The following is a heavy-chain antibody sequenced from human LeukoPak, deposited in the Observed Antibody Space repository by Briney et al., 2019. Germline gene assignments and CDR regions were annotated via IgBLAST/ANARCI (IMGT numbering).Heavy chain of an antibody. V-gene: IGHV3-23*01. CDR1: GFTFSSYA. J-gene: IGHJ5*02. CDR3: AKDSEYSSSSRVFDP. CDR2: ISGSGGST. D-gene: IGHD6-6*01. Sequence: GRSLRLSCAASGFTFSSYAMSWVRQAPGKGLEWVSAISGSGGSTYYADSVKGRFTISRDNSKNTLYLQMNSLRAEDTAVYYCAKDSEYSSSSRVFDPWGQGTLVTVSS.